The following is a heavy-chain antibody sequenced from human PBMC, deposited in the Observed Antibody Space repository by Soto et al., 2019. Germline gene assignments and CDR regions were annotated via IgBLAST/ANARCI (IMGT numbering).Heavy chain of an antibody. CDR2: VYYSGST. CDR3: ASDYSGSSADPEYYGVEV. V-gene: IGHV4-39*01. D-gene: IGHD1-26*01. Sequence: PSETLSLTCSVSGGSVTLTSYYWGWIRQPPGKGLEWIGNVYYSGSTNYNSSLKSPVTISVDTSKNQFSLSLKSVTAADTAVYYCASDYSGSSADPEYYGVEVWGQGTTVTVSS. CDR1: GGSVTLTSYY. J-gene: IGHJ6*02.